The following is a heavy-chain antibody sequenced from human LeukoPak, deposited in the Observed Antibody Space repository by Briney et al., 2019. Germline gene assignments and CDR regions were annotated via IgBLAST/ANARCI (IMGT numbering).Heavy chain of an antibody. CDR1: GYTFTGYY. D-gene: IGHD2-2*01. CDR3: ARVGLGYCSSTSCYDY. CDR2: INPNSGGT. V-gene: IGHV1-2*02. J-gene: IGHJ4*02. Sequence: ASVKVSCKASGYTFTGYYMHWVRQAPGQGLEWMGWINPNSGGTNYAQKFQGRVTMTRDTSISTAYMELSRLRSDDTAVYYCARVGLGYCSSTSCYDYWGQGTLVTASS.